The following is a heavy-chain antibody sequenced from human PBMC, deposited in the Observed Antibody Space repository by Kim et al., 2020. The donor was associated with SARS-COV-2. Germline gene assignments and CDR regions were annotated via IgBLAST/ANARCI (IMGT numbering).Heavy chain of an antibody. CDR3: ARDPQAAAPYYMDV. V-gene: IGHV1-46*01. J-gene: IGHJ6*03. D-gene: IGHD6-13*01. Sequence: QKVQGRVTMTRETSTSTVYMELSSLRSEDAAVYYCARDPQAAAPYYMDVWGKGTTVTVSS.